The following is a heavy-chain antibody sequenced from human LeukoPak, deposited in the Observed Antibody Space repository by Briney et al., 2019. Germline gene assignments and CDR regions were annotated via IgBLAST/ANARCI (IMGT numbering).Heavy chain of an antibody. J-gene: IGHJ4*02. CDR3: ARVIGSYGDSAY. D-gene: IGHD4-17*01. Sequence: GGSLRLSCAASGFTFSSFSMNWVRQAPGKGLEWISYISSSSSSTYYANSVKGRFTISRDNAKNSLYLQMNSLRAEDTAVYYCARVIGSYGDSAYWGQGTLVTVSS. V-gene: IGHV3-48*04. CDR2: ISSSSSST. CDR1: GFTFSSFS.